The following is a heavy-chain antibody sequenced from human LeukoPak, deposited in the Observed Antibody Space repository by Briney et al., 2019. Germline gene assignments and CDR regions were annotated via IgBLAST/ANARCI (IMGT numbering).Heavy chain of an antibody. D-gene: IGHD3-10*01. J-gene: IGHJ6*03. Sequence: ASVKVSCKASGYTFTSYDINWVRQATGQGLEWMGWMNPNSGNTGYAQKFQGRVTMTRNTSISTAYMELSSLRSEDTAVYYCARVGYYCGSGSYYLGYYYYMDVWGKGTTVTISS. CDR3: ARVGYYCGSGSYYLGYYYYMDV. V-gene: IGHV1-8*01. CDR1: GYTFTSYD. CDR2: MNPNSGNT.